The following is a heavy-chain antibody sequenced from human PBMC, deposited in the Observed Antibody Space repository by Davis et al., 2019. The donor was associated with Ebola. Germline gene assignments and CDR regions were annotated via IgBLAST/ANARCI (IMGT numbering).Heavy chain of an antibody. CDR3: ARVPTIFGVVIIRYFDY. V-gene: IGHV3-30*03. D-gene: IGHD3-3*01. Sequence: GGSLRLSCAASGFTFSSYGMHWVRQAPGKGLEWVAVISYDGSNKYYADSVKGRFTISRDNSKNTLYLQMNSLRAEDTAVYYCARVPTIFGVVIIRYFDYWGQGTLVTVSS. CDR1: GFTFSSYG. CDR2: ISYDGSNK. J-gene: IGHJ4*02.